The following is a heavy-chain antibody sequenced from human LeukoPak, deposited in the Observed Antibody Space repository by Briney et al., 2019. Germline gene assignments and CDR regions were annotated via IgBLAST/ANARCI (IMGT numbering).Heavy chain of an antibody. V-gene: IGHV4-4*02. CDR3: GRHDYGDSSAAFDI. Sequence: SGTLSLTCAVSGDSISNNYLWRWVRQFPGKGLEYIGEIYRTGRTNYNPSLKSRVTISIDKSENQISLNLRSVTAADTAVYYCGRHDYGDSSAAFDIWGQGTMVTVSS. CDR1: GDSISNNYL. J-gene: IGHJ3*02. D-gene: IGHD4-17*01. CDR2: IYRTGRT.